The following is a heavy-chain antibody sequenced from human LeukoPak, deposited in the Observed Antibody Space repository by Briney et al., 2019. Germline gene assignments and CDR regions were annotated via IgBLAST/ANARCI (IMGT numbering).Heavy chain of an antibody. CDR3: AREGSGGSCDY. D-gene: IGHD2-15*01. V-gene: IGHV3-11*01. CDR2: ITSGGTIT. Sequence: GGSLRLSCEASGFTFSDFYMSWIRQAPGKGLEWLTYITSGGTITHYADSVKGRFTFSRDNGKNTLYLQMNSLTAEDTAVYYCAREGSGGSCDYWGQGILVTVSS. CDR1: GFTFSDFY. J-gene: IGHJ4*02.